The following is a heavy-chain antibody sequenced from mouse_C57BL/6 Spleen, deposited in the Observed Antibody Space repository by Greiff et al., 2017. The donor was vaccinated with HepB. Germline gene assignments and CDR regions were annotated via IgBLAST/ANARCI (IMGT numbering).Heavy chain of an antibody. V-gene: IGHV1-82*01. J-gene: IGHJ2*01. CDR1: GYAFSSSW. CDR3: ARSSTMVTSWYYFDY. CDR2: IYPGDGDT. Sequence: QVQLQQSGPELVKPGASVKISCKASGYAFSSSWMNWVKQRPGKGLEWIGRIYPGDGDTNYNGKFKGKATLTADKSSSTAYMQLSSLTSEDSAVYFFARSSTMVTSWYYFDYWGQGTTLTVSS. D-gene: IGHD2-2*01.